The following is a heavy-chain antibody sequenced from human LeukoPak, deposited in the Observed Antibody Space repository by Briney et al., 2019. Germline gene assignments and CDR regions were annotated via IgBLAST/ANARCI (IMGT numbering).Heavy chain of an antibody. J-gene: IGHJ4*02. V-gene: IGHV5-51*01. D-gene: IGHD6-19*01. Sequence: PGAPLKSSLAGAGSSFASTYTGAARHNPAKGPKWLGIIYPGDSDTRYSPSFQGQVTISADKSISTAYLQWSSLKASDTAMYYCARVTVAGLQRFDYWGQGTLVTVSS. CDR3: ARVTVAGLQRFDY. CDR2: IYPGDSDT. CDR1: GSSFASTY.